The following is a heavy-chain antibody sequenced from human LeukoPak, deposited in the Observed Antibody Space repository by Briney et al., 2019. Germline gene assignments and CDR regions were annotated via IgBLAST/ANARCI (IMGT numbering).Heavy chain of an antibody. V-gene: IGHV3-33*01. Sequence: GGSLRLSCAASGFTFSSCGMHWVRQAPGKGLEWVAVIWYDGSNKYYADSVKGRFTISRDNSKNTLYLQMNSLRAEDTAVYYWARGGLQWELLSWFDPWGQGTLVTVSS. CDR1: GFTFSSCG. D-gene: IGHD1-26*01. CDR3: ARGGLQWELLSWFDP. J-gene: IGHJ5*02. CDR2: IWYDGSNK.